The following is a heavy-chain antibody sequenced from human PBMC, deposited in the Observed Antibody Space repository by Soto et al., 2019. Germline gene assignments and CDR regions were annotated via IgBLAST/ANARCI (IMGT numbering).Heavy chain of an antibody. CDR1: GYTFTSYD. CDR2: MNPNSGNT. D-gene: IGHD5-12*01. J-gene: IGHJ4*02. Sequence: QVQLVQSGAEVKKPGASVKVSCKASGYTFTSYDINWVRQATGQGLEWMGWMNPNSGNTGYAQKFQGRVTMTRNTSISTAYMELRSLISEYTAVYYCARDCTVDLMSSAVCLDYWGQGTLVTVSS. V-gene: IGHV1-8*01. CDR3: ARDCTVDLMSSAVCLDY.